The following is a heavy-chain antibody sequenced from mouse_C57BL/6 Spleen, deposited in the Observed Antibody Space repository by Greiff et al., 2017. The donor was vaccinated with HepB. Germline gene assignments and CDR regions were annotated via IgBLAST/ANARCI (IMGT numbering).Heavy chain of an antibody. CDR2: INPNNGGT. V-gene: IGHV1-22*01. D-gene: IGHD1-1*01. CDR3: ARSRGTLLGPFDY. CDR1: GYTFTDYN. J-gene: IGHJ2*01. Sequence: EVQLQQSGPELVKPGASVKMSCKASGYTFTDYNMHWVKQSHGKSLEWIGYINPNNGGTSYNQKFKGKATLTVNKSSSTAYMELRSLTSEDSAVYYCARSRGTLLGPFDYWGQGTTLTVSS.